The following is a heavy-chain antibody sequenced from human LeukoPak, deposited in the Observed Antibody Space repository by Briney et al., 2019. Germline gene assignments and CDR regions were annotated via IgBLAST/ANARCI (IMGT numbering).Heavy chain of an antibody. J-gene: IGHJ4*02. Sequence: GRSLRLSCAASGFTFDDYAMHWVRQAPGKGLEWVSGISWSSGSIGYADSVKGRFTISRDNAKNSLYLQMNSLRAEDTALYYCAKGSGLYYFDYWGQGTLVTVSS. CDR3: AKGSGLYYFDY. D-gene: IGHD6-19*01. V-gene: IGHV3-9*01. CDR1: GFTFDDYA. CDR2: ISWSSGSI.